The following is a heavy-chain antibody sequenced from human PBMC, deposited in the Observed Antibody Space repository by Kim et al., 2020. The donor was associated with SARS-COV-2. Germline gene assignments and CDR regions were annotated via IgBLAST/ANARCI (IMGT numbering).Heavy chain of an antibody. V-gene: IGHV4-39*01. CDR3: ARRGVVVVAATPPFDP. D-gene: IGHD2-15*01. CDR2: IYYSGST. J-gene: IGHJ5*02. CDR1: GGSISSSSYY. Sequence: SETLSLTCTVSGGSISSSSYYWGWIRQPPGKGLEWIGSIYYSGSTYYNPSLKSRVTISVDTSKNQFSLKLSSVTAADTAVYYCARRGVVVVAATPPFDPWGQGTLVTVSS.